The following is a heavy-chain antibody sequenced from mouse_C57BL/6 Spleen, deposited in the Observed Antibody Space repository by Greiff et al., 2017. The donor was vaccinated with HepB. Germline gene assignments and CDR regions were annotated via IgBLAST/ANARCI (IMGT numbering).Heavy chain of an antibody. CDR2: ISDGGSYT. J-gene: IGHJ2*01. V-gene: IGHV5-4*01. CDR1: GFTFSSYA. Sequence: EVKLVESGGGLVKPGGSLKLSCAASGFTFSSYAMSWVRQTPEKRLEWVATISDGGSYTYYPDNVKGRFTISRDNAKNNLYLQMSRLKSEDTAMYYCARDLVTRPGRYLDYWGQGTTLTVSS. D-gene: IGHD2-5*01. CDR3: ARDLVTRPGRYLDY.